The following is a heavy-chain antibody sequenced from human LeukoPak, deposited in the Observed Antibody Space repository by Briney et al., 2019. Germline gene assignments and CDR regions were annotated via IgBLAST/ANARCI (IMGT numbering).Heavy chain of an antibody. CDR2: IIPSGHTT. Sequence: GGSLRLSCAASGFTFSSRGMNWVRQAPGKGLEWVSGIIPSGHTTYYADSVRGRFTISRDNSRNTLYLQMNSLRAEDTAVYYCARGSRGGYYDYWGQGTLVTVSS. D-gene: IGHD3-10*01. J-gene: IGHJ4*02. V-gene: IGHV3-23*01. CDR1: GFTFSSRG. CDR3: ARGSRGGYYDY.